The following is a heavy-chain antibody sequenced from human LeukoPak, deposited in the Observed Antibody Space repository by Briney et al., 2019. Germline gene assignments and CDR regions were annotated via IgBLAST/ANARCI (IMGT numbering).Heavy chain of an antibody. CDR3: AKLLAVTNSYYFNY. V-gene: IGHV3-23*01. J-gene: IGHJ4*02. CDR1: GFTFSSYA. CDR2: ISGSGSGGST. Sequence: PGGSLRLSCAASGFTFSSYAMSWVRQDPGKGLEWVSTISGSGSGGSTYYADSVKGRFTISRDNSKDTLYLQMNSLRAEDTAVYYCAKLLAVTNSYYFNYWGQGTLVTVSS. D-gene: IGHD6-19*01.